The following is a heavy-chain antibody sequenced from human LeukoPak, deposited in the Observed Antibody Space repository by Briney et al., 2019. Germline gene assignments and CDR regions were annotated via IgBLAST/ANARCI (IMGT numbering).Heavy chain of an antibody. Sequence: GGSLRLSCAASGFTFDDYAMHWVRQAPGKGLEWVSGISWNSGSIGYADSVKGRFTISRDNAKNSLYLQMNSLRAEDMALYYCAKGRGGYPNPHFDYWGQGTLVTVSS. CDR1: GFTFDDYA. CDR3: AKGRGGYPNPHFDY. J-gene: IGHJ4*02. V-gene: IGHV3-9*03. CDR2: ISWNSGSI. D-gene: IGHD3-22*01.